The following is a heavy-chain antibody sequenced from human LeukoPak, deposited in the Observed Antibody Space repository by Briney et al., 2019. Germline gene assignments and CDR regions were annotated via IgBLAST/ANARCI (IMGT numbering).Heavy chain of an antibody. D-gene: IGHD6-13*01. CDR1: GFSLSTSGVG. Sequence: SGPTLVKPTQTLTLTCTFSGFSLSTSGVGVGWIRQPPGKALEWLALIYWYDDKLYSPSLKNRLTITKDTSRNQVVLTMTNMDPVDTATYFCAQERPIEIAGPNRAFDPWGQGTLVTVSS. CDR3: AQERPIEIAGPNRAFDP. J-gene: IGHJ5*02. CDR2: IYWYDDK. V-gene: IGHV2-5*01.